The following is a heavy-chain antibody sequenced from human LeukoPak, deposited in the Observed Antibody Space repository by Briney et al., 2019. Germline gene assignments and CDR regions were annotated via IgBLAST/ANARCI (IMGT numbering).Heavy chain of an antibody. CDR1: GYTFTSYY. V-gene: IGHV1-46*01. Sequence: ASVKVSCKASGYTFTSYYMHWVRQAPGQGLEWMGIINPSGGSTSYAQKFQGRVTMTRDMSTSTVYMELSSLRSEDTAVYYCARSRSAHDAFDIWGQGTMVTVSS. D-gene: IGHD3-3*01. CDR2: INPSGGST. J-gene: IGHJ3*02. CDR3: ARSRSAHDAFDI.